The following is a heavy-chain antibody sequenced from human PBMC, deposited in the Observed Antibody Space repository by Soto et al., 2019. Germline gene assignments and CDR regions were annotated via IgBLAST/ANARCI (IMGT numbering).Heavy chain of an antibody. Sequence: DVQLVQSGGGSVQPGGSLRLSCAASGFTFTNYWMHWVRQVPGKGLVWVSRIDGVGAGTSYSDSVMGRFTISRDNAENMLYLQMNSMRAENTAVYYCKTVFEYWGQGTLVTVSS. V-gene: IGHV3-74*01. J-gene: IGHJ4*02. D-gene: IGHD4-17*01. CDR3: KTVFEY. CDR2: IDGVGAGT. CDR1: GFTFTNYW.